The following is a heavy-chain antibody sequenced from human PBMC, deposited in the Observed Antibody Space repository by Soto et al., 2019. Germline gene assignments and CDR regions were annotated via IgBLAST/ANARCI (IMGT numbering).Heavy chain of an antibody. CDR1: GFTFSTYG. J-gene: IGHJ4*02. Sequence: ESGGGVVPPGRSLRLSCAASGFTFSTYGMHWVRQAPGKGLEWVAVIWYDGSNKYYADSVTGRFTISRDNSKSTLYLQMNSLRAEDTAVYYCARDRLLGNSFDYWGQGSLVTVSS. CDR2: IWYDGSNK. D-gene: IGHD1-26*01. V-gene: IGHV3-33*01. CDR3: ARDRLLGNSFDY.